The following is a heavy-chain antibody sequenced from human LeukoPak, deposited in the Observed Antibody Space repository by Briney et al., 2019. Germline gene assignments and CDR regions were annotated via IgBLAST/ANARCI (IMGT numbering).Heavy chain of an antibody. CDR2: IYHSGST. D-gene: IGHD6-6*01. J-gene: IGHJ4*02. CDR3: ARTRHSSSRLDY. CDR1: GYSISSGYY. Sequence: SETLSLTCTVSGYSISSGYYWGWIRQPPGKGLEWIGSIYHSGSTNYNPSLKSRVTISVDTSKNQFSLKLSSVTAADTAVYYCARTRHSSSRLDYWGQGTLVTVSS. V-gene: IGHV4-38-2*02.